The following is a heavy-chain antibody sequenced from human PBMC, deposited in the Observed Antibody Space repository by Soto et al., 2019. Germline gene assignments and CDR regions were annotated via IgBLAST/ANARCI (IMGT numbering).Heavy chain of an antibody. CDR3: ARHYGYNYGYVDY. V-gene: IGHV4-39*01. Sequence: ASETLSLTCTVSGGSISSSGYYWGWIRQPPGKGLEWIGSLYHSGSTYYNPSLRSRVTISADTSKNQLSLKLNSVTAADTALYYCARHYGYNYGYVDYWGQGTLVTVSS. D-gene: IGHD5-18*01. CDR2: LYHSGST. CDR1: GGSISSSGYY. J-gene: IGHJ4*02.